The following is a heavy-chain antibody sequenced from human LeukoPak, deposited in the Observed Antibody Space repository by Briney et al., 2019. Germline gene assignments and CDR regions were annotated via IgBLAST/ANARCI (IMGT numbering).Heavy chain of an antibody. CDR2: INHSGST. CDR3: ARGQDYYDSSGYYYPY. Sequence: SETLSLTCAVYGGSFSGYYWSWIRQPPGKGLEWIGEINHSGSTNYNPSLKSRVTISVDTSKNQFSLKLSSVTAADTAVYYCARGQDYYDSSGYYYPYLGQGTLVTVSS. J-gene: IGHJ4*02. CDR1: GGSFSGYY. V-gene: IGHV4-34*01. D-gene: IGHD3-22*01.